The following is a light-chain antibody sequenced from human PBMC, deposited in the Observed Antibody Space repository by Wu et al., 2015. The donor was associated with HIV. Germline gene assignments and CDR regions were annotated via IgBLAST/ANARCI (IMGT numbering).Light chain of an antibody. Sequence: DIQMTQSPSSLSASIGDRVTITCRASQDIATYLAWYQQIPGKAPRVLIYDASTLQTGVSSRFSGSGSGAEFTLSISGLQREDFAVYYCQQLNSFPLTFGRGTRLEIK. CDR3: QQLNSFPLT. V-gene: IGKV1-9*01. J-gene: IGKJ5*01. CDR2: DAS. CDR1: QDIATY.